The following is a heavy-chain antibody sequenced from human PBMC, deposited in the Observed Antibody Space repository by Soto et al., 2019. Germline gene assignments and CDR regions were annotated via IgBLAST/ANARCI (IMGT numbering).Heavy chain of an antibody. V-gene: IGHV4-34*01. Sequence: SETLSLTCAVCGGSFSGYYWSWIRQPPGKGLEWTGEINHSGSTNYNPSLKSRVTISVDTSKNQFSLKLSSVTAADTAVYYCARGSTRSPQHWGQGTLVTVSS. CDR2: INHSGST. J-gene: IGHJ1*01. CDR3: ARGSTRSPQH. D-gene: IGHD1-1*01. CDR1: GGSFSGYY.